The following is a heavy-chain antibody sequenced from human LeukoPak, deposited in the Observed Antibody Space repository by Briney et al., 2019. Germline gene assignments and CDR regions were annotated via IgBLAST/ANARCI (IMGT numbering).Heavy chain of an antibody. D-gene: IGHD3-10*01. CDR1: GFTFSSHA. Sequence: PGGSLRLSCAASGFTFSSHAIHWVRQAPGKGLEWVVIISYDGGSKYYADSVKGRFTISRDNSKNTLYLQMNSLRVEDTAVYYCGRGGSGSYYYYFYYMDVWGKGTTVTVSS. V-gene: IGHV3-30*01. CDR3: GRGGSGSYYYYFYYMDV. CDR2: ISYDGGSK. J-gene: IGHJ6*03.